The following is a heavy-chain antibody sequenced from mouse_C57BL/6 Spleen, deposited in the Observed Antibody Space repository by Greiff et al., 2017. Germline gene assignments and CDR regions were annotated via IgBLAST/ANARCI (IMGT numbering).Heavy chain of an antibody. CDR3: ARGVTTGFDY. Sequence: QVQLQQPGAELVMPGASVKLSCKASGYTFTSYWMHWVKQRPGQGLEWIGEIDPSDSYTNYNQKFKGKSTLTVDKSSSTAYMQLSSLPSEDSAVYYCARGVTTGFDYWGQGTTLTVSS. CDR1: GYTFTSYW. V-gene: IGHV1-69*01. J-gene: IGHJ2*01. D-gene: IGHD2-2*01. CDR2: IDPSDSYT.